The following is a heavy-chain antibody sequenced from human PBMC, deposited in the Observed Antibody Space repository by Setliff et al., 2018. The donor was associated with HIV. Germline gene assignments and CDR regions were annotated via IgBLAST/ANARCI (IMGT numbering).Heavy chain of an antibody. Sequence: PSETLSLTCTVSGGSISSYYWSWIRQPPGKGLEWIGYIYYSGSTNYNPSLKSRVTISVDTSKNQFSLKLSSVTAADTAVYYCARVISSWSAYYIGYWGQGTLVTVSS. J-gene: IGHJ4*02. D-gene: IGHD3-3*01. CDR1: GGSISSYY. CDR3: ARVISSWSAYYIGY. CDR2: IYYSGST. V-gene: IGHV4-59*01.